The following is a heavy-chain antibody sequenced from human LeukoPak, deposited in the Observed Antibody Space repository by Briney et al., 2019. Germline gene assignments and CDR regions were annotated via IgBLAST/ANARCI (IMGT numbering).Heavy chain of an antibody. V-gene: IGHV4-59*08. Sequence: SSETLSLTCTVSGGSISSYYWSWIRQPPGKGLEWIGYIYYSGSTNYNPSLKSRVTISLDTSKNQFSLKLSSVTAADTAGYYCARHGRLGYSSLGWFDPWGQGTLVTVSS. J-gene: IGHJ5*02. CDR2: IYYSGST. D-gene: IGHD6-19*01. CDR1: GGSISSYY. CDR3: ARHGRLGYSSLGWFDP.